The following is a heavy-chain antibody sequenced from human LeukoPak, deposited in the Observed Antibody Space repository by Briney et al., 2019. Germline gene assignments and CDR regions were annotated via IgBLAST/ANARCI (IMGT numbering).Heavy chain of an antibody. CDR3: ARDLVGATAS. J-gene: IGHJ5*02. Sequence: GGSLRLSCAASGFTVSSNYMSWVREVPGKGLEWVAVIWYDGNNKYYADSVKGRFTISRDNSKNTLYLQMNSLRAEDTAVYYCARDLVGATASWGQGTLVIVSS. V-gene: IGHV3-33*08. D-gene: IGHD1-26*01. CDR2: IWYDGNNK. CDR1: GFTVSSNY.